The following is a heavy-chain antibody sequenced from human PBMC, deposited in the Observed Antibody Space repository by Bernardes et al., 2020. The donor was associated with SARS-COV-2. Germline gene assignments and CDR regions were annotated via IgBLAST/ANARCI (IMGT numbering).Heavy chain of an antibody. Sequence: GGSLRLSCAASGFTFSSYAMSWVRQAPGKGLEWVSVISGSGGSTYYADSVKGRFTISRDNSKNTLYLQMNSLRAEDTAVYYCATGRYGSGSYYYYYYGMDVWGQGTTVTVSS. CDR2: ISGSGGST. D-gene: IGHD3-10*01. V-gene: IGHV3-23*01. J-gene: IGHJ6*02. CDR1: GFTFSSYA. CDR3: ATGRYGSGSYYYYYYGMDV.